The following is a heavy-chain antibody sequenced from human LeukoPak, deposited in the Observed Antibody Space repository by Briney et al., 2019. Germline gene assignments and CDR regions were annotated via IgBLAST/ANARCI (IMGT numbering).Heavy chain of an antibody. D-gene: IGHD6-19*01. CDR2: IYSGGST. J-gene: IGHJ4*02. CDR1: GFTVSSNY. Sequence: PGGSLRLSCAASGFTVSSNYMSWVRQAPGKELEWVSIIYSGGSTYYADSVKGRFTISRDNSKNTLCLQMNSLRAEDTAVYYCARDPTSSGLFRYWGQGTLVTVSS. CDR3: ARDPTSSGLFRY. V-gene: IGHV3-53*01.